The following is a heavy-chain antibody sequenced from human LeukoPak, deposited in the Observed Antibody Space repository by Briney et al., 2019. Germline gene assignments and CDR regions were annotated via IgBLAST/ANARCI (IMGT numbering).Heavy chain of an antibody. CDR2: ISPNSGGT. CDR3: AREKWELLRDAFDI. J-gene: IGHJ3*02. V-gene: IGHV1-2*06. CDR1: GYTFTGYY. Sequence: ASVKVSCKASGYTFTGYYMHWVRQAPGRGLEWMGRISPNSGGTNYAQKFQGRVTMTRDTSISTAYMELSRLRSDDTAVYYCAREKWELLRDAFDIWGQGTMVTVSS. D-gene: IGHD1-26*01.